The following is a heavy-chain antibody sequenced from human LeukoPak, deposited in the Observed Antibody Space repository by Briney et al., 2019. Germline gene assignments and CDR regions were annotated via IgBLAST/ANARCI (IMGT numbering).Heavy chain of an antibody. V-gene: IGHV3-30*02. CDR1: GFTFSSYG. CDR2: IRYDGSNK. J-gene: IGHJ4*02. CDR3: AKGGAPDYYDSSGYLCFDY. Sequence: GGSLRLSCAASGFTFSSYGMHWVRQAPGKGLEWVAFIRYDGSNKYYADSVKGRFTISRDNSKNTLYLQMNSLRAEDTAVYYCAKGGAPDYYDSSGYLCFDYWGQGTLVTASS. D-gene: IGHD3-22*01.